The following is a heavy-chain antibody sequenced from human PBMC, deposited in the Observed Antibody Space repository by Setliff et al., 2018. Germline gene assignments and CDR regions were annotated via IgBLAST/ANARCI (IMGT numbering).Heavy chain of an antibody. CDR3: ARGPPGYYYYMNV. J-gene: IGHJ6*03. V-gene: IGHV4-59*01. CDR1: GGSISSYS. CDR2: LYYSGNT. Sequence: SETLSLTCNVSGGSISSYSWSWIRQAPRKGLEWIGYLYYSGNTNYNPSLKSRVTISGDTSQNYFSLKLTSVTEADTAVYYCARGPPGYYYYMNVWGQGTTVTVSS.